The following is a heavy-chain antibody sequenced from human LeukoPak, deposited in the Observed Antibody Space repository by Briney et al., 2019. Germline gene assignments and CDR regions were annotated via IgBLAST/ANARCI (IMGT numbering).Heavy chain of an antibody. CDR1: GGSISSGDYY. Sequence: PSETLSLTCTVSGGSISSGDYYWSWIRQPPGKGLEWIGYIYYSGSTYYNPSLKSRVTILVDMSKNQFSLKLSSVTAADTAVYYCARDSHYDSSGHAPWGQGSLVTVSS. J-gene: IGHJ5*02. CDR2: IYYSGST. CDR3: ARDSHYDSSGHAP. D-gene: IGHD3-22*01. V-gene: IGHV4-30-4*01.